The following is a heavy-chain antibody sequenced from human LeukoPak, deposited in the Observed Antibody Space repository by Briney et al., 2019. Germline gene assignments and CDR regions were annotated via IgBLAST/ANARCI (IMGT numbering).Heavy chain of an antibody. Sequence: GASLRLSCAASGFSLGTYGVSWVRQPPGKGLEWVSGITGTGGSTYYADSVKGRFTVSRDTSKNTLYLQMNSLRAEDTAIYYCAKDHGTAVTGFYYWGQGTLVTVSS. CDR3: AKDHGTAVTGFYY. CDR2: ITGTGGST. D-gene: IGHD3-9*01. CDR1: GFSLGTYG. J-gene: IGHJ4*02. V-gene: IGHV3-23*01.